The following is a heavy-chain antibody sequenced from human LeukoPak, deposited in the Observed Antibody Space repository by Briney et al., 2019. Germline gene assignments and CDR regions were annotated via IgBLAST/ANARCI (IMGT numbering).Heavy chain of an antibody. V-gene: IGHV1-18*01. Sequence: ASVRVSCKASNYTFTNFGISWVRQAPGQGLEWMGWISAYNGNTNYAQKLQDRVTMTTETSTSTAYMELRSLRSDDTAVYYCARDQYYDSKGWFDPWGQGTLVTVSS. CDR2: ISAYNGNT. CDR1: NYTFTNFG. CDR3: ARDQYYDSKGWFDP. D-gene: IGHD3-22*01. J-gene: IGHJ5*02.